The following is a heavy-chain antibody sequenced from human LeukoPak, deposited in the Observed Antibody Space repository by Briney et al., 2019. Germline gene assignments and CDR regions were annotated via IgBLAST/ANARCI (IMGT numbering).Heavy chain of an antibody. CDR2: IKQDGSEK. V-gene: IGHV3-7*03. CDR1: GFTFSSYW. J-gene: IGHJ4*02. D-gene: IGHD2/OR15-2a*01. CDR3: TTDVSLWFEILLH. Sequence: GGSLRLSCAASGFTFSSYWMSWVRQAPGKGLEWVANIKQDGSEKYYVDSVKGRFTISRDNAKNSLYLQMNSLRAEDTAVYYCTTDVSLWFEILLHWGQGTVVTVSS.